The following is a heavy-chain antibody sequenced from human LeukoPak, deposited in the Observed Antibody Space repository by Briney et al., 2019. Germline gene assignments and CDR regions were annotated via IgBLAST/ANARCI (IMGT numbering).Heavy chain of an antibody. Sequence: ASVKVSCKASGYTFTGYSMHWVRQAPGQGLEWMGRINPNSGGTNYAQKFQGRVTMTRDTSISTAYMELSRLRSDDTAVYYCARAGRSGNNWFDPWGQGTLVTVSS. CDR2: INPNSGGT. D-gene: IGHD3-3*01. CDR3: ARAGRSGNNWFDP. CDR1: GYTFTGYS. V-gene: IGHV1-2*06. J-gene: IGHJ5*02.